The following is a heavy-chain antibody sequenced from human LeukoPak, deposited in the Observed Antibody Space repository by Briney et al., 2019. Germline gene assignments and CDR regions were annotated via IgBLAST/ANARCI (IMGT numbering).Heavy chain of an antibody. CDR2: IKQDGSEK. V-gene: IGHV3-7*01. Sequence: QPGGSLRLPCAASGFTFSSYWMSWVRQAPGKGLEWVANIKQDGSEKYYVDSVKGRFTISRDNAKNSLYLQMNSLRAEDTAVYYCARVSSGWYGYYYYGMDVWGQGTTVTVSS. J-gene: IGHJ6*02. CDR1: GFTFSSYW. CDR3: ARVSSGWYGYYYYGMDV. D-gene: IGHD6-19*01.